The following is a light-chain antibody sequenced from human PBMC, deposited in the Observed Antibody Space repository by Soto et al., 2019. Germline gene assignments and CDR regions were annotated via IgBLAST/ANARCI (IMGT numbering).Light chain of an antibody. CDR1: QSITNR. CDR3: QHYGGMWT. J-gene: IGKJ1*01. CDR2: DAS. Sequence: DIQMTQSPSTLSEYVGDRVTITCRASQSITNRLAWYQQKPGNAPKVLIYDASNLESGVPSRFSGRGFGTEFILTISSLQPEDFAMYWCQHYGGMWTFGQGTRVEMK. V-gene: IGKV1-5*01.